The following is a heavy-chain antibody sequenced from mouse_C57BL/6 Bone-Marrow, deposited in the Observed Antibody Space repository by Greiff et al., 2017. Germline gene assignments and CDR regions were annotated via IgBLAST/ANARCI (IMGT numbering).Heavy chain of an antibody. D-gene: IGHD2-4*01. V-gene: IGHV3-6*01. J-gene: IGHJ2*01. CDR1: GYSITSCYY. CDR3: AKGYYDYDEYYFDY. Sequence: EVQLVESGPGLVKPSQSLSLSCSVTGYSITSCYYWNWIRQFPGNKLEWMGYISYDGSNNYNPSLKNRISITRDTSKNQFFLKLNSLTTEDTATYYCAKGYYDYDEYYFDYWGQGTTLTVSS. CDR2: ISYDGSN.